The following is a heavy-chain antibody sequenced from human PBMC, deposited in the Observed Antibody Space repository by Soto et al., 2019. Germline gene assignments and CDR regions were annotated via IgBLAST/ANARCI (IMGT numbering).Heavy chain of an antibody. Sequence: QVQLVQSGAEVKKPGSSVKVSCKASGGTFGSYTFGWGRRAPGQGLGWWGGIIPTLGIANYAQKFQGRVTITADKSTSTAYMELSSLRSEDTAVYYCARTEYYDFWSGSNNWFDPWGQGTLVTVSS. J-gene: IGHJ5*02. CDR2: IIPTLGIA. V-gene: IGHV1-69*02. CDR1: GGTFGSYT. CDR3: ARTEYYDFWSGSNNWFDP. D-gene: IGHD3-3*01.